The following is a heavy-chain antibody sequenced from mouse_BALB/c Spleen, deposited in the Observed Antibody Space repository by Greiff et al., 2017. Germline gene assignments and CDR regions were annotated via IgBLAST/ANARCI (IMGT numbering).Heavy chain of an antibody. CDR2: INPYNGDT. J-gene: IGHJ4*01. Sequence: VQLQQSGPELVKPGASVKISCTASGYSFTGYFMNWVKQSHGKSLEWIGRINPYNGDTFYNQKFKGKATLTVDRSSITAHMELLSLTSEDSAVYYAGRCYRYGYYYAMDYWGQGTSVTVSS. CDR3: GRCYRYGYYYAMDY. V-gene: IGHV1-37*01. D-gene: IGHD2-14*01. CDR1: GYSFTGYF.